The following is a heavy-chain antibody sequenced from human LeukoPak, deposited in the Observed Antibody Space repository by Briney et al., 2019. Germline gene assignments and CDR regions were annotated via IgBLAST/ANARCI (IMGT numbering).Heavy chain of an antibody. J-gene: IGHJ4*02. CDR1: GFTFSSYK. CDR3: ARDYDFWSGYPSYFDY. D-gene: IGHD3-3*01. CDR2: ISSDGSST. V-gene: IGHV3-74*01. Sequence: PGGSLRLSCAASGFTFSSYKMHWVRQAPGKGLVWVSRISSDGSSTNYADSVKGRFTISRDNAKDTLYLQMNSLRAEDTAVYYCARDYDFWSGYPSYFDYWGQGTLVTVSS.